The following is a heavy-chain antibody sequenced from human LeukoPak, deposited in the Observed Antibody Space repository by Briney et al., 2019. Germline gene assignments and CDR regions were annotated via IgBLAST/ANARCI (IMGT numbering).Heavy chain of an antibody. CDR1: GFTFSEYY. CDR2: ISSSGSTI. V-gene: IGHV3-11*04. J-gene: IGHJ6*02. Sequence: GGSLRLSCAASGFTFSEYYMSWIRQAPGKGLEWVSYISSSGSTIYYADSVKGRFTISRDNAKNSLYLQMNSLRAEDTAMYYCARGVNRPNYYYYGMDVWGQGTTVTVSS. CDR3: ARGVNRPNYYYYGMDV. D-gene: IGHD4-11*01.